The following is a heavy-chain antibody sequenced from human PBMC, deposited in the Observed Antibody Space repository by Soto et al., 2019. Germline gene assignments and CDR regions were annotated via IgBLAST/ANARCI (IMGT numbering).Heavy chain of an antibody. J-gene: IGHJ3*02. V-gene: IGHV3-9*01. Sequence: PGGSLRLSCAASGFTFDDYAMHWVRQAPGKGLEWVSGISWNSGSIGYADSVEGRFTISRDNAKNSLYLQMNSLRAEDTALYYCAKDTVNSIYCSGGSCYSSGAFDIWGQGTMVTVSS. CDR2: ISWNSGSI. D-gene: IGHD2-15*01. CDR1: GFTFDDYA. CDR3: AKDTVNSIYCSGGSCYSSGAFDI.